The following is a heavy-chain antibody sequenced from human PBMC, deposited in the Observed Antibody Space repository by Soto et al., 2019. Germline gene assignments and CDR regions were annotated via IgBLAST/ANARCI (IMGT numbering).Heavy chain of an antibody. CDR2: IYYSGSP. J-gene: IGHJ4*02. Sequence: SETLSLTCTVSGGSISSSSYYWGWIRQSPGKGLEWIGYIYYSGSPYYNPSLKSRLTISVDTSKNQFSLKLSSVTAADTAVYYCAREVPGDYFDNWGQGTLVTVSS. CDR1: GGSISSSSYY. V-gene: IGHV4-30-4*08. CDR3: AREVPGDYFDN. D-gene: IGHD3-10*01.